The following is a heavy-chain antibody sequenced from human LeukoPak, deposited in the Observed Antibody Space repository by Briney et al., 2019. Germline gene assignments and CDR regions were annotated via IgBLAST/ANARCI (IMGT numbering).Heavy chain of an antibody. CDR3: AKGERQWHEAFDI. CDR1: GYTFTSYY. Sequence: ASVKLSCKASGYTFTSYYMHWVRQAPGQGLEWVGIINTGGGSTTYAQKLQGRVTMTRDTSTSTVYMELSRLRSEDTAVYDCAKGERQWHEAFDIWGQGTMVTVSS. CDR2: INTGGGST. V-gene: IGHV1-46*04. J-gene: IGHJ3*02. D-gene: IGHD6-19*01.